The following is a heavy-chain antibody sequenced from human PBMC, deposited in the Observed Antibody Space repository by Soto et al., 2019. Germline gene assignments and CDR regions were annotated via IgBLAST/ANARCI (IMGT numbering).Heavy chain of an antibody. V-gene: IGHV3-7*01. CDR1: GFNSSTYW. CDR2: IKQDGSEK. CDR3: ARGKQVQWLVFAYYHYGLAS. D-gene: IGHD6-19*01. J-gene: IGHJ6*02. Sequence: PGGSLRLSCSASGFNSSTYWMTWVRQAPGKGLEWVANIKQDGSEKNYVDSVKGRFTISRDNAKNSLYLQMNSLRTEDTALYYCARGKQVQWLVFAYYHYGLASRGPGTTVTVSS.